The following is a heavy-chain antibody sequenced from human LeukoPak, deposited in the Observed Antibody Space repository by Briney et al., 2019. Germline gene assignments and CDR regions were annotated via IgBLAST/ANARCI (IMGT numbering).Heavy chain of an antibody. J-gene: IGHJ5*02. V-gene: IGHV3-53*01. Sequence: SGGSLRLSCAASGVTVITNYMTWVRQAPGKGFEWVSVIYSGGTTYYAESVKGRFTISRDTSNNTLFLQMNSLRAEDTAVYYCARATRADYTNYRAGWFDPWGQGTLVTVSS. D-gene: IGHD4-11*01. CDR3: ARATRADYTNYRAGWFDP. CDR2: IYSGGTT. CDR1: GVTVITNY.